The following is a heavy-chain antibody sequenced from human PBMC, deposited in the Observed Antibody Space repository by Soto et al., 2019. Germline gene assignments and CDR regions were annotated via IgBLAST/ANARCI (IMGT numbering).Heavy chain of an antibody. CDR3: ARDGYSYGNFDY. V-gene: IGHV4-4*02. CDR1: GGSISSSNC. CDR2: IYHSVST. Sequence: SETLSLTCAVSGGSISSSNCWSWVRQPPGKGLEWIGEIYHSVSTNYNPSLKSRVTISVDKSKNQFSLKLSSVTAADTAVYYCARDGYSYGNFDYFGQGTLVTVCS. J-gene: IGHJ4*02. D-gene: IGHD5-18*01.